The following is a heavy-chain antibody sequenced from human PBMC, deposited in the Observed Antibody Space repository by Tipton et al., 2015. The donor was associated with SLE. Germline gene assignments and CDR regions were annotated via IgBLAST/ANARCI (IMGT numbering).Heavy chain of an antibody. D-gene: IGHD3-10*01. CDR2: IYYNGST. CDR1: GGSIYGGDYY. Sequence: TLSLTCTVSGGSIYGGDYYWNWIRQHPGKGLEWIGNIYYNGSTQYNPSLKSRLTISIDTSKNQFSLNLRSLTAADTAVFYCARGLAMVRGDSIDYWGQGTLVT. V-gene: IGHV4-31*03. CDR3: ARGLAMVRGDSIDY. J-gene: IGHJ4*02.